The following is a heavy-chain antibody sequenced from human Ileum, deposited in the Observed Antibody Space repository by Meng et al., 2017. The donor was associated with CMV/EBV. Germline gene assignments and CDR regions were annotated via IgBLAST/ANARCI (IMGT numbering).Heavy chain of an antibody. CDR3: ARSHSLGDNRPFDY. CDR1: GDTFSNYG. D-gene: IGHD3-16*01. V-gene: IGHV1-69*05. J-gene: IGHJ4*02. CDR2: ITPIFGTA. Sequence: ASGDTFSNYGITWVRQAPGQGLEWMGGITPIFGTAKYAQKFQGRVTVTTDESTDTAYMELSSLRSEDTAVYFCARSHSLGDNRPFDYWGQGTLVTVSS.